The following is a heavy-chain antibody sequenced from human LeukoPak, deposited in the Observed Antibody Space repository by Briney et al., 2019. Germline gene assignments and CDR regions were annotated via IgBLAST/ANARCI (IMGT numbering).Heavy chain of an antibody. CDR2: IYASGIT. D-gene: IGHD3-3*01. J-gene: IGHJ4*02. CDR3: ARGLVSEYRGQDLENFFDH. Sequence: SETLSLTCTVSGGSINSYYWSWVRQPAGKGLEWIGRIYASGITRYIPSLMSRVTMSLDTSTNQLPLRLTSMTAADTAVYYCARGLVSEYRGQDLENFFDHWGQGTLVTVTS. CDR1: GGSINSYY. V-gene: IGHV4-4*07.